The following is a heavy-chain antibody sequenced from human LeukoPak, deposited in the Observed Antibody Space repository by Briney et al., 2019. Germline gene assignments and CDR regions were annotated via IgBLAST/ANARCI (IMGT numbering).Heavy chain of an antibody. CDR1: GGAISGYH. CDR2: IYTSGST. V-gene: IGHV4-4*07. J-gene: IGHJ5*02. D-gene: IGHD3-10*01. Sequence: PSETLSLTCAVSGGAISGYHWSWIRQPAGKGLEWIGRIYTSGSTSYNPSLKSRVTMSVDTSKNQFSLKLSSVTAADTAVYYCAREDGSGEGWFDPWGQGTLVTVSS. CDR3: AREDGSGEGWFDP.